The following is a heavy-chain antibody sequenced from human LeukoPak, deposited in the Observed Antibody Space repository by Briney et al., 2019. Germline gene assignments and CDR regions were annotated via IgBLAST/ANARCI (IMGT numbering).Heavy chain of an antibody. CDR1: GVSISSSSYY. CDR2: IYYSGST. CDR3: ARPYSSGRINY. D-gene: IGHD6-19*01. V-gene: IGHV4-39*01. J-gene: IGHJ4*02. Sequence: SETLSLTCTVSGVSISSSSYYWGWIRQPPGKGLEWIGSIYYSGSTYYNPSLKSRVTISVDTSKNQFSLKLSSVTAADTAVYYCARPYSSGRINYWGQGTLVTVSS.